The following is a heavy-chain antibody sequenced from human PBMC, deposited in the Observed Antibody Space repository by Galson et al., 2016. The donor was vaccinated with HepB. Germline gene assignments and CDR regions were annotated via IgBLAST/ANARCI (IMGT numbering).Heavy chain of an antibody. CDR2: VSGSGAAT. Sequence: SLRLSCAASGFTFTDYAMTWVRQAPGKGLEWVSAVSGSGAATFYADSVKGRFTITRANSKITVSLQMNSLGAEDTAVYYCAALPIKYYGSGGFDYWGQGPLVTVSS. D-gene: IGHD3-10*01. V-gene: IGHV3-23*01. J-gene: IGHJ4*02. CDR3: AALPIKYYGSGGFDY. CDR1: GFTFTDYA.